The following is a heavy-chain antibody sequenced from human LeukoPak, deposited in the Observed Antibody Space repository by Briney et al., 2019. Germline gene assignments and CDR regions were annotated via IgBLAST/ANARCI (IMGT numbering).Heavy chain of an antibody. Sequence: GGSLRLSCAAPMFTVSSTNMSLVRQAPGKRLGWVSEIYSDGGTYYAASVKGRFSISRDNSKNTVYLQMSSLRAEDTAIYYCARELREHGVFDIWGQGTMVTVSS. CDR2: IYSDGGT. CDR3: ARELREHGVFDI. J-gene: IGHJ3*02. CDR1: MFTVSSTN. D-gene: IGHD1-26*01. V-gene: IGHV3-53*01.